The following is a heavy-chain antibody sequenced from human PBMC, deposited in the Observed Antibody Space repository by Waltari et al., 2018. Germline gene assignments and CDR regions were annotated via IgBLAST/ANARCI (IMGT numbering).Heavy chain of an antibody. CDR3: AREGGYCSGGSCYPGEYGMDV. D-gene: IGHD2-15*01. CDR2: INAGNGNT. CDR1: GYTFTSYA. V-gene: IGHV1-3*01. Sequence: QVQLVQSGAEVKKPGASVKVSCKASGYTFTSYAMHWVRQAPGHRLEWMGWINAGNGNTKYSQKFQGRVTITRDTSASTAYMELSSLRSEDTAVYYWAREGGYCSGGSCYPGEYGMDVWGQGTTVTVSS. J-gene: IGHJ6*02.